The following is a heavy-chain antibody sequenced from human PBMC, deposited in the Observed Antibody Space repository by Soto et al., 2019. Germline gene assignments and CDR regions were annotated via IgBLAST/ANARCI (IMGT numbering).Heavy chain of an antibody. J-gene: IGHJ4*02. CDR3: AHKSQSGGLRYDHFDY. CDR2: IYWDDDK. D-gene: IGHD3-16*01. CDR1: GFSLSTSGVG. Sequence: QITLKASGPTLGKPTQTLTLTCTFSGFSLSTSGVGVSWIRQPPGKALEWLALIYWDDDKGYSPSLKSRLTINKDNSKNQVVLTMTNMDPVDTATYYCAHKSQSGGLRYDHFDYWGQGTLVTVSS. V-gene: IGHV2-5*02.